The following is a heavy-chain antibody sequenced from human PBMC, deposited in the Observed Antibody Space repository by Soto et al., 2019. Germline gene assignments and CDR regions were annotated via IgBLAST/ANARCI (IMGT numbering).Heavy chain of an antibody. V-gene: IGHV1-18*01. J-gene: IGHJ4*02. CDR3: ARDFSRVVVARGY. CDR1: GYTFASYA. CDR2: ISAYNGNT. Sequence: VKVSCKASGYTFASYAISWMRQAPGQGLEWMGWISAYNGNTNYAQKLQGRVTMTTDTSASTAYMELTSLRSEDTAVYYCARDFSRVVVARGYWGQGTLVTVSS. D-gene: IGHD3-22*01.